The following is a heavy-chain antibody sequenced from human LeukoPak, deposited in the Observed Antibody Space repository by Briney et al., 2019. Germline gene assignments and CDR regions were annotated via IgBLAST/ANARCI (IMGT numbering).Heavy chain of an antibody. D-gene: IGHD2-15*01. J-gene: IGHJ5*02. CDR1: GFIFSSCA. CDR3: AKDSDGYCSGGSCYSGPPFDP. CDR2: ISGSGGST. V-gene: IGHV3-23*01. Sequence: GGSLRLSCAASGFIFSSCAMSWVRQAPGKGLEWVSAISGSGGSTYYADSVKGRFTISRDNSKNTLYLQMNSLRAEDTAVYYCAKDSDGYCSGGSCYSGPPFDPWGQGTLVTVSS.